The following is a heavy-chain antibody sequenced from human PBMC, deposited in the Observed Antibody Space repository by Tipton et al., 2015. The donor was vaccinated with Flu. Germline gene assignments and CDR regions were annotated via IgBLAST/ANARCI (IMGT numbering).Heavy chain of an antibody. CDR1: GFIFSSHW. CDR2: IKEDGSEK. Sequence: LSLTCAASGFIFSSHWMTWVRQAPGKGLEWVAAIKEDGSEKYYVDSVKGRFTISRDNAKNSLYLQMNSLRAEDTAVYFCARGTPDYWGQGTLVTVSS. J-gene: IGHJ4*02. CDR3: ARGTPDY. D-gene: IGHD4-23*01. V-gene: IGHV3-7*04.